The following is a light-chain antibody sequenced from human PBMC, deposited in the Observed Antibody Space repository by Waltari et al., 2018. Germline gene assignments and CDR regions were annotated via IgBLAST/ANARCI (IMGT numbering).Light chain of an antibody. CDR3: HTWGTGIRV. Sequence: QLVLMQSPSTSASLAAPVKLTCTLDCRHGSYAIARHWQQPAKGPRYLMKLNSDGSHSKGDGIPDRFSGSSSGAERYLTISSLQSEDESDYCCHTWGTGIRVFGGGTKLTVL. CDR1: CRHGSYA. CDR2: LNSDGSH. V-gene: IGLV4-69*01. J-gene: IGLJ3*02.